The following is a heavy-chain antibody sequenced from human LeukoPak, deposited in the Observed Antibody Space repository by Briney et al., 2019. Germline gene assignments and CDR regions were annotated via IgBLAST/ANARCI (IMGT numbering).Heavy chain of an antibody. D-gene: IGHD3-3*01. CDR3: ARDGVVFGVDSFDY. Sequence: PGGSLRLSCAASGFTFTTYAINWVRQAPGKGLEWVSCISSSSDNIYYADSVKGRFTISRDNAKNSLYLQMNSLRAEDTAVYYCARDGVVFGVDSFDYWGQGTLVTVSS. V-gene: IGHV3-21*01. CDR1: GFTFTTYA. CDR2: ISSSSDNI. J-gene: IGHJ4*02.